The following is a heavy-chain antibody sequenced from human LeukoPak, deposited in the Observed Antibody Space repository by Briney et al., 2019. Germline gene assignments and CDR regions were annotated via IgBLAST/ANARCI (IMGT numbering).Heavy chain of an antibody. V-gene: IGHV3-74*01. Sequence: PGRSLRLSCAASGFTFSSYWMHWVRQGPGKGLVWVSRINSDGSITSYADSVKGRFTLSRDNAKNTLYLQMNSLRAEDTAVYYCARVPNCSGGSCYSWFDPWGQGTLVTVSS. CDR1: GFTFSSYW. CDR2: INSDGSIT. CDR3: ARVPNCSGGSCYSWFDP. D-gene: IGHD2-15*01. J-gene: IGHJ5*02.